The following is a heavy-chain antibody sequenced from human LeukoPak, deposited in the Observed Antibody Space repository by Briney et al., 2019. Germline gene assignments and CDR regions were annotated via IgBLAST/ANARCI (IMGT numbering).Heavy chain of an antibody. CDR3: AKKGQGYYFDY. V-gene: IGHV3-23*01. J-gene: IGHJ4*02. CDR2: ISPGGSGT. Sequence: PGGSLRLSCTASGFTFSDYAMSWVRQAPGKGLEWVSAISPGGSGTYYVDSVKGRFTISRDNSKNTLYLQMNSLRAEDTAVYYCAKKGQGYYFDYWGQGTLVTVSS. CDR1: GFTFSDYA.